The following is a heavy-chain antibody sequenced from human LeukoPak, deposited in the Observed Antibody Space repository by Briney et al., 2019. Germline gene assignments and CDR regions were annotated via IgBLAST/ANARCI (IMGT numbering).Heavy chain of an antibody. V-gene: IGHV1-18*01. J-gene: IGHJ5*02. CDR1: GYTFTSYG. Sequence: GASVKVSCKASGYTFTSYGISWVRQAPGQGLEWMGWISAYNGNTNYAQKLQGRVTITTDTSTSTAYMELRSLRSDDTAVYYCARGYCSGGSCYSWFDPWGQGTLVTVSS. CDR2: ISAYNGNT. CDR3: ARGYCSGGSCYSWFDP. D-gene: IGHD2-15*01.